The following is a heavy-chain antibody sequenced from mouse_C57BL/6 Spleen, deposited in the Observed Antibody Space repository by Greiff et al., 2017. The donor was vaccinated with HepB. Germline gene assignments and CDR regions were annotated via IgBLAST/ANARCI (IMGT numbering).Heavy chain of an antibody. CDR3: ARKGAKDYAMDY. V-gene: IGHV1-81*01. CDR1: GYTFTSYG. CDR2: IYPRSGNT. Sequence: VQLKESGAELARPGASVKLSCKASGYTFTSYGISWVKQRTGQGLEWIGEIYPRSGNTYYNEKFKGKATLTADKSSSTAHMELRSLTSEDSAVYFCARKGAKDYAMDYWGQGTSVTVSS. J-gene: IGHJ4*01.